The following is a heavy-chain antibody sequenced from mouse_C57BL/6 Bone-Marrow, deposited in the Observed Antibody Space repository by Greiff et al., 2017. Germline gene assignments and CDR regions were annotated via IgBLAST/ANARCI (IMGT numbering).Heavy chain of an antibody. D-gene: IGHD1-1*01. CDR3: ASRPITTVVHYYAMDY. CDR1: GYTFTSYW. J-gene: IGHJ4*01. V-gene: IGHV1-53*01. Sequence: QVQLQQSGTELVKPGASVKLSCKASGYTFTSYWMHWVKQRPGQGLEWIGNINPSNGGTNYNEKFKSKATLTVDKSSSTAYMQLSSLTSEDSAVYYCASRPITTVVHYYAMDYWGQGTSVTVSS. CDR2: INPSNGGT.